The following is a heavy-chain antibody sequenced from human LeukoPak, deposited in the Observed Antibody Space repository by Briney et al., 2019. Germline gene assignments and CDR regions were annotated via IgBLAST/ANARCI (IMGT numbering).Heavy chain of an antibody. D-gene: IGHD3-22*01. CDR1: GGSISSYY. CDR2: IYTSGST. V-gene: IGHV4-4*07. J-gene: IGHJ4*02. CDR3: AREKSYDSSGYPDY. Sequence: PSETLSLTCTVSGGSISSYYWSWIRQPAGKGLEWIGRIYTSGSTNYNPSLKSRVTISVDTSKNQFSLKLSSVTAADTAVYYCAREKSYDSSGYPDYWGQGTLVTVSS.